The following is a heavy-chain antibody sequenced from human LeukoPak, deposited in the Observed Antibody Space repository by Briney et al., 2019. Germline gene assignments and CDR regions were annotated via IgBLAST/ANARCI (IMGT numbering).Heavy chain of an antibody. Sequence: SETLSLTCAVYGGSFSGYYWSWIRQPPGKGLEWIGEINHSGSTNYNPSLKSRVTISVDTSKNQFSLKLSSVTAADTAVYYCARDPMVRGVIRPRYYYYGMDVWGQGTTVTVSS. CDR1: GGSFSGYY. CDR3: ARDPMVRGVIRPRYYYYGMDV. V-gene: IGHV4-34*01. CDR2: INHSGST. J-gene: IGHJ6*02. D-gene: IGHD3-10*01.